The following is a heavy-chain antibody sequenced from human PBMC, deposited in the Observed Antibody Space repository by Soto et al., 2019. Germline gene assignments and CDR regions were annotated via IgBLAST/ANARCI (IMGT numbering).Heavy chain of an antibody. D-gene: IGHD2-21*02. Sequence: EVQLVESGGGLVKPGGSLRLSCAASGFTFSNAWMSWVRQAPGKGLEWVGRIKSKTDGGTTDYAAPVKGRFTISRDDSKNTLYLQMNSLKTEDTAVYYCTTQIVVVTAFDSWGQGTLVTVSS. CDR3: TTQIVVVTAFDS. CDR2: IKSKTDGGTT. CDR1: GFTFSNAW. V-gene: IGHV3-15*01. J-gene: IGHJ4*02.